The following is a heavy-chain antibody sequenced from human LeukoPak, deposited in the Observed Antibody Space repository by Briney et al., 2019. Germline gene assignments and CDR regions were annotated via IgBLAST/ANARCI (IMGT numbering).Heavy chain of an antibody. Sequence: RSGGPLRLSCAASGFSFGDFGMSWVRQAPGKGLEWVSGINWNGVGTSYIDSVKGRFTVSRDNAKNSLYLQMNSLRGEDTALYFCARGRYDISTVHRFFYYGMDVWGQGTPVTVSS. CDR1: GFSFGDFG. D-gene: IGHD3-22*01. J-gene: IGHJ6*02. CDR2: INWNGVGT. V-gene: IGHV3-20*04. CDR3: ARGRYDISTVHRFFYYGMDV.